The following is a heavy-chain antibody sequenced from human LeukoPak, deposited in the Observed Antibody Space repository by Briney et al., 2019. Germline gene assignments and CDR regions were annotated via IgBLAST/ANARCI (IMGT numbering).Heavy chain of an antibody. CDR3: ARDSGYYYYVWGSYRYEYYFDY. J-gene: IGHJ4*02. CDR2: INAGNGNT. Sequence: ASVKVSCKASGYTFTSYAMHWVRQAPGQRLEWMGWINAGNGNTKYSQKFQGRVTITADKSTSTAYMELSSLRSEDTAVYYCARDSGYYYYVWGSYRYEYYFDYWGQGTLVTVSS. V-gene: IGHV1-3*01. CDR1: GYTFTSYA. D-gene: IGHD3-16*02.